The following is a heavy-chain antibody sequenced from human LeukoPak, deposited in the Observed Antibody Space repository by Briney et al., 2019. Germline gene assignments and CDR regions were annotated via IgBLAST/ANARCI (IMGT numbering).Heavy chain of an antibody. CDR3: GKHQGSGGVGSGTGAFDI. Sequence: PGGSLRLSCAGSGFTFSNYAMSWVRQAPGKGLEWVSGLSGSGRNTYYADPGRGRFTISRDNSKSPLYLQINSLRAEDTALYYCGKHQGSGGVGSGTGAFDIWGQGTMVTVST. D-gene: IGHD3-16*01. V-gene: IGHV3-23*01. CDR2: LSGSGRNT. CDR1: GFTFSNYA. J-gene: IGHJ3*02.